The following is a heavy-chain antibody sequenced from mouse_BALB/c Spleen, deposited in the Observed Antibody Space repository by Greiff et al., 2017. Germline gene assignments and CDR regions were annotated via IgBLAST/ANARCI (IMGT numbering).Heavy chain of an antibody. CDR2: ISYSGST. Sequence: EVMLVESGPGLVKPSQSLSLTCTVTGYSITSDYAWNWIRQFPGNKLEWMGYISYSGSTSYNPSLKSRISITRDTSKNQFFLQLNSVTTEDTATYYCARGGIGTWFAYWGQGTLVTVSA. CDR3: ARGGIGTWFAY. CDR1: GYSITSDYA. D-gene: IGHD4-1*01. V-gene: IGHV3-2*02. J-gene: IGHJ3*01.